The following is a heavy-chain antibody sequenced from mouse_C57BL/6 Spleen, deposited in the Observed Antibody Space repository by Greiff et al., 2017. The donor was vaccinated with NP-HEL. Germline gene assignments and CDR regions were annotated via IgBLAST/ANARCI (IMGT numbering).Heavy chain of an antibody. CDR1: GYTFTSYW. Sequence: VQLQQPGAELVKPGASVKLSCKASGYTFTSYWMQWVKQRPGQGLEWIGEIDPSDSYTNYNQKFKGKATLTVDTSSSTAYMQLSSLTSEDSAVYYCARGDMDGNFFDYWGQGTTLTVSS. CDR2: IDPSDSYT. V-gene: IGHV1-50*01. CDR3: ARGDMDGNFFDY. J-gene: IGHJ2*01. D-gene: IGHD2-1*01.